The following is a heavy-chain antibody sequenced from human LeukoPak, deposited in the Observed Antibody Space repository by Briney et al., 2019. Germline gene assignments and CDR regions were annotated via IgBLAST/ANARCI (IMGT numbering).Heavy chain of an antibody. Sequence: GASVKVSCKASGYTFTDYYMHWVRQAPGQGLEWMGWINPNSGGTNYAQKFQGRVTMTRDTSISTAYMELSRLRSDDTAVYYCAREPGIAAAGIDYWGQGTLVTVSS. J-gene: IGHJ4*02. CDR2: INPNSGGT. CDR1: GYTFTDYY. V-gene: IGHV1-2*02. D-gene: IGHD6-13*01. CDR3: AREPGIAAAGIDY.